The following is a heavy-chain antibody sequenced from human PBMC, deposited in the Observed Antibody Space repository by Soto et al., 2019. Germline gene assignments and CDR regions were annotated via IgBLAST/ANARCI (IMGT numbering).Heavy chain of an antibody. Sequence: QVQLQESGPGLVKPSQTLSLTCTVSGGSISSGGYYWSWIRQHPGKGLEWIGYIYYSGSTYYNPXXKSRVNISVDXXKXQXXLKLSSVTAADTAVYYCARETTTVTTGPPIYYFDYWGQGTLVTVSS. J-gene: IGHJ4*02. CDR3: ARETTTVTTGPPIYYFDY. D-gene: IGHD4-17*01. CDR1: GGSISSGGYY. V-gene: IGHV4-31*03. CDR2: IYYSGST.